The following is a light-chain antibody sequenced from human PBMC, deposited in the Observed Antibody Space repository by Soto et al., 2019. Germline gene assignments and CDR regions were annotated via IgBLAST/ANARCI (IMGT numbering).Light chain of an antibody. Sequence: EIVLTQSPGTLSLSPGDRATLSCRASQSVSSSDLAWYQQKPGQAPRLLIHDASSRATGIPDRFSGSGSGTDFTLTISRLEPEDFAVYYCQQYGNSPITFGQGTRLEIK. J-gene: IGKJ5*01. CDR1: QSVSSSD. CDR3: QQYGNSPIT. V-gene: IGKV3-20*01. CDR2: DAS.